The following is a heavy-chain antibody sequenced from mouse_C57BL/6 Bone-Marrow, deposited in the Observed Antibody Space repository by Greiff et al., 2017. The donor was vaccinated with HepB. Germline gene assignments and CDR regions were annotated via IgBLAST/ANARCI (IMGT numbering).Heavy chain of an antibody. V-gene: IGHV5-16*01. CDR3: ARGYGSSVWYFDV. CDR1: GFTFSDYY. Sequence: EVNLVESEGGLVQPGSSMKLSCTASGFTFSDYYMAWVRQVPEKGLEWVANINYDGSSTYYLDSLKSRFIISRDNAKNILYLQMSSLKSEDTATYYCARGYGSSVWYFDVWGTGTTVTVSS. CDR2: INYDGSST. D-gene: IGHD1-1*01. J-gene: IGHJ1*03.